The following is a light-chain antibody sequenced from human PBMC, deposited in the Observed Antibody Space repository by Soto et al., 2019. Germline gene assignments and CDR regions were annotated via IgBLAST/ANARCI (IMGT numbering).Light chain of an antibody. Sequence: EVVLTQSPATLSLSPGERATLSSRASQTIRSSFLTWYQQKPGQAPRLLIYTASTRAAGIPDRFSGSGSGTDFTLTISRLEPEDFAVYYCQHHDSSLGHTFGQGTKLQI. V-gene: IGKV3-20*01. CDR3: QHHDSSLGHT. CDR1: QTIRSSF. J-gene: IGKJ2*01. CDR2: TAS.